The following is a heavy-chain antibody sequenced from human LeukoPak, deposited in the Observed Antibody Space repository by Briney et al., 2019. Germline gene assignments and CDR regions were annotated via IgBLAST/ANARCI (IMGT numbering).Heavy chain of an antibody. D-gene: IGHD2-15*01. CDR2: ISTNTGNP. Sequence: ASVKVSCKSSGYTFTSYAMNWVRQAPGQGLEWMGWISTNTGNPTYAQGFTGRFVFSLDTSVSTAYLQISSLKAEDTAVYYCARKSVAATPRDIVYHYSYMDVWGKGTTVTVSS. CDR3: ARKSVAATPRDIVYHYSYMDV. CDR1: GYTFTSYA. V-gene: IGHV7-4-1*02. J-gene: IGHJ6*03.